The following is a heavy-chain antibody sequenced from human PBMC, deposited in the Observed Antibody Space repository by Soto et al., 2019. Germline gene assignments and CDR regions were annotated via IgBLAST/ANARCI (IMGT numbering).Heavy chain of an antibody. CDR2: IYYSGST. J-gene: IGHJ4*02. CDR3: ARRWGGTFDY. V-gene: IGHV4-59*01. Sequence: QVQLQESGPGLVKPSETLSLTCTVSGGSISSYYWSWIRQPPGKGLEWIGYIYYSGSTNYNPSLXSRVXLXVDTSKNPFSLKLSSVTAADTAVYYCARRWGGTFDYWGQGTLVTVSS. D-gene: IGHD2-21*01. CDR1: GGSISSYY.